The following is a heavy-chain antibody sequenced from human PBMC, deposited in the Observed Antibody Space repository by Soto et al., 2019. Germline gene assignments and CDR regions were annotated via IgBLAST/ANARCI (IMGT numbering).Heavy chain of an antibody. CDR3: AKEKSTLDYGDASIDY. CDR1: GFTFRSYG. D-gene: IGHD4-17*01. CDR2: ISYDGSNK. J-gene: IGHJ4*02. Sequence: GGSLRLSCAASGFTFRSYGMHWVRQAPGKGLEWVTIISYDGSNKYYADSVKGRFTISRDNSKNTLYLQMNSLRAEDTAEYYCAKEKSTLDYGDASIDYWGQGTLVTVS. V-gene: IGHV3-30*18.